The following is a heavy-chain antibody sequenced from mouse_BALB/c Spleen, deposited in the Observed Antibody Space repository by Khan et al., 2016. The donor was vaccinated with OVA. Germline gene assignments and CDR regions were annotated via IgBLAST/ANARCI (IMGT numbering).Heavy chain of an antibody. D-gene: IGHD1-1*01. CDR3: APVGTYYVSFAY. CDR1: GYTFTSYV. V-gene: IGHV1S136*01. Sequence: IQLVQSGPELVKPGASVKMSCKASGYTFTSYVMHWVKQKPGLGLEWIGYIYPFNDDTKYNEKFKGKATLTSDKSSSTAYMELISLTSEDSAVDFCAPVGTYYVSFAYWGQGTLVTVSA. J-gene: IGHJ3*01. CDR2: IYPFNDDT.